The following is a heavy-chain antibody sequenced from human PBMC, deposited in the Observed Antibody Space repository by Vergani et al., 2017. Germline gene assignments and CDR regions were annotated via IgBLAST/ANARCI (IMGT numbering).Heavy chain of an antibody. CDR3: AKDGIAARLGHYYYYYGMDV. V-gene: IGHV3-23*01. D-gene: IGHD6-6*01. Sequence: EVQLLESGGGLVQPGGSLRLSCAASGFTFSSYALSWVRQAPGKGLEWVSAISGSGGSTYYADSVKGRFTISGDNSKNTLYLQMNSLRAEDTAVYYCAKDGIAARLGHYYYYYGMDVWGQGTTVTVSS. J-gene: IGHJ6*02. CDR1: GFTFSSYA. CDR2: ISGSGGST.